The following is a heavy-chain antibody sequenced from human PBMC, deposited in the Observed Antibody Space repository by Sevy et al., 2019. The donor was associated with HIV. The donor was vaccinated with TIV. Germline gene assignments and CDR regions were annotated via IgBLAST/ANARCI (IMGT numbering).Heavy chain of an antibody. D-gene: IGHD3-22*01. J-gene: IGHJ4*02. Sequence: GGSLRLSCAASGFTFSSYWMSWVRQAPGKGLEWVANINQDGSEKHYGDSVKGRVTISRDNSKNSLFLQVHSVRVEDTAVYYCARDSKADYNDSLEEIMAYWGQGTLVTVSS. CDR2: INQDGSEK. CDR3: ARDSKADYNDSLEEIMAY. CDR1: GFTFSSYW. V-gene: IGHV3-7*01.